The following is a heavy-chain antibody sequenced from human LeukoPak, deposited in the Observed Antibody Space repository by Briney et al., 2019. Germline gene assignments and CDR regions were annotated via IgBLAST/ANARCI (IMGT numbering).Heavy chain of an antibody. CDR1: GGSISSYY. CDR3: AREGSGSIPPIYYYYMDV. J-gene: IGHJ6*03. D-gene: IGHD2-15*01. CDR2: IYTSGST. Sequence: PSETLSLTCTVSGGSISSYYWSWIRQPAGKGLEWIGRIYTSGSTNYNPSLKSRVTMSVDTSKNQFSLKLSSVTAADTAVYYCAREGSGSIPPIYYYYMDVWGKGTTVTVSS. V-gene: IGHV4-4*07.